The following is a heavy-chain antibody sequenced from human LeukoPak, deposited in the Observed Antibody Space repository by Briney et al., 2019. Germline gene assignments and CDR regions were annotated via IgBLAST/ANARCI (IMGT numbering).Heavy chain of an antibody. CDR3: ARGVEGYQEFYYYYGMDV. D-gene: IGHD2-2*01. CDR1: GGSISSYY. CDR2: IYTSGST. Sequence: PSETLSLTCTVSGGSISSYYWSWIRQPAGKGLEWIGRIYTSGSTNYNPSLKSRVTMSVDTSKNQFSLKLSSVTAADTAVYYCARGVEGYQEFYYYYGMDVWGQGTTVTASS. V-gene: IGHV4-4*07. J-gene: IGHJ6*02.